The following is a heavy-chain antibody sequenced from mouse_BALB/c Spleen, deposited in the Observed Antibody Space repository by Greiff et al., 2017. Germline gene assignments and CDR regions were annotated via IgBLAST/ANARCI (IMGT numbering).Heavy chain of an antibody. Sequence: EVKVEESGPGLVKPSQSLSLTCTVTGYSITSDYAWNWIRQFPGNKLEWMGYISYSGSTSYNPSLKSRISITRDTSKNQFFLQLNSVTTEDTATYYCARWDVGDYWGQGTTLTVSS. J-gene: IGHJ2*01. CDR3: ARWDVGDY. CDR2: ISYSGST. D-gene: IGHD4-1*01. CDR1: GYSITSDYA. V-gene: IGHV3-2*02.